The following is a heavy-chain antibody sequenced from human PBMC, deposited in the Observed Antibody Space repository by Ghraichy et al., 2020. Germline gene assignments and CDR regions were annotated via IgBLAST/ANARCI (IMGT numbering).Heavy chain of an antibody. Sequence: GGSLRLSCAASGFTFSSYAMSWVRQAPGKGLEWVSAISGSGGSTYYADSVRGRFTISRDNSKNTLYLQMNSLRAEDTAVYYCAKDRNYYGSGSYYYYWGQGTLVTVSS. V-gene: IGHV3-23*01. D-gene: IGHD3-10*01. CDR2: ISGSGGST. CDR1: GFTFSSYA. CDR3: AKDRNYYGSGSYYYY. J-gene: IGHJ4*02.